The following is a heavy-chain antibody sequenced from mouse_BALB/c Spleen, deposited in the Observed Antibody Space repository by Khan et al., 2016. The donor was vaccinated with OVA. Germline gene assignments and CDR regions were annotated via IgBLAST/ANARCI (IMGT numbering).Heavy chain of an antibody. CDR2: IWGDGSI. Sequence: QVQLKQSGPGLVAPSQSLSITCTVSGFSLTGYGVNWVRQPPGKGLEWLGMIWGDGSIDYNSVFKSRLSINKDNSKSQVFLKMNSLQTDDTARYYCASDPFAYWGQGTLVTVST. V-gene: IGHV2-6-7*01. CDR3: ASDPFAY. J-gene: IGHJ3*01. CDR1: GFSLTGYG.